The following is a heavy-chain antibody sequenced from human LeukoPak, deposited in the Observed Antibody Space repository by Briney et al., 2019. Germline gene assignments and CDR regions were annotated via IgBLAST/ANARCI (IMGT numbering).Heavy chain of an antibody. CDR2: ISGSGGNT. V-gene: IGHV3-23*01. CDR1: GFTFSSHP. D-gene: IGHD6-19*01. Sequence: PGGSLRLSCAASGFTFSSHPMSWVRQAPGKGLEWVSAISGSGGNTYYADSVKGRSTISRDNSKNTLYLQMNSLRAEDTAVYYCAKERVVAVVGTVAFDYWGQGTLVTVSP. CDR3: AKERVVAVVGTVAFDY. J-gene: IGHJ4*02.